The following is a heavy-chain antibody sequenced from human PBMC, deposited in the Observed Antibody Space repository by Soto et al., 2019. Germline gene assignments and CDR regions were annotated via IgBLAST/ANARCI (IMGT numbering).Heavy chain of an antibody. CDR3: ARGRGQQLNDD. Sequence: SETLSLTCTVSGGSISSYYWSWIRQPPGKGLEWIGYIYYSGSTNYNPSLKSRVTISVDTSKNQFSLKLSSVTAADTAVYYCARGRGQQLNDDWGQGTRVTVSS. J-gene: IGHJ4*02. CDR1: GGSISSYY. V-gene: IGHV4-59*01. CDR2: IYYSGST. D-gene: IGHD6-13*01.